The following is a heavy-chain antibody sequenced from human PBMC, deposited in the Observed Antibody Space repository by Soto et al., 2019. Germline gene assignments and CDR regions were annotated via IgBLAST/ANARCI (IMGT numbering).Heavy chain of an antibody. CDR3: ARHPQAGVVVAATPSDY. J-gene: IGHJ4*02. CDR2: ISSNGGST. CDR1: GFTFSSYA. V-gene: IGHV3-64*01. Sequence: GGSLRLSCAASGFTFSSYAMHWVRQAPGKGLEYVSAISSNGGSTYYANSVKGRFTISRDNSKNTLYLQMGSLRAEDMAVYYCARHPQAGVVVAATPSDYWGQGTLVTVS. D-gene: IGHD2-15*01.